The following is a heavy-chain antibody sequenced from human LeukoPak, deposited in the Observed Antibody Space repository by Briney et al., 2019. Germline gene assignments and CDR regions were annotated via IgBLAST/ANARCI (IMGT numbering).Heavy chain of an antibody. CDR2: INHSGST. CDR1: GGSISSGGYY. Sequence: PSETLSLTCTVSGGSISSGGYYWSWIRQPPGKGLEWIGEINHSGSTNYNPSLKSRVTISVDTSKNQFSLKLSSVTAADTAVYYCARRRQDCGGDCFYYYYYGMDVWGQGTTVTVSS. CDR3: ARRRQDCGGDCFYYYYYGMDV. V-gene: IGHV4-61*08. D-gene: IGHD2-21*02. J-gene: IGHJ6*02.